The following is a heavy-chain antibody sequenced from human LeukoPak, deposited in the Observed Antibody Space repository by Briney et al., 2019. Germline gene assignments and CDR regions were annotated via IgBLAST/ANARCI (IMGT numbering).Heavy chain of an antibody. D-gene: IGHD3-10*01. CDR1: GFTFSSYA. Sequence: GGSLRLSCSASGFTFSSYAMHWVRQAPGKGLEYVSAISSNGCRTYYADSVKGKVTISRDNSKNTLYLQMSSLSAEDTAVYYCVKAGGSGTYYFDYWGQGTLVTVSS. CDR2: ISSNGCRT. J-gene: IGHJ4*02. V-gene: IGHV3-64D*06. CDR3: VKAGGSGTYYFDY.